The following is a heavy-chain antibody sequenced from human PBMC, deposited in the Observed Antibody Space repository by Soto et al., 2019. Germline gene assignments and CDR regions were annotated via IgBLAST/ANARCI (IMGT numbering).Heavy chain of an antibody. CDR2: ISAYNGNT. J-gene: IGHJ3*02. Sequence: QVPLVQSGAEVKKPGASVKVSCKASGYTFTSYGISWVRQAPGQGLEWMGWISAYNGNTNYAQKLQGRVTMTTDTCTSTAYMGVRSLRSDATAVYYCARDPGWLRFRPDRDDAFDIWGHGTMVVVSS. V-gene: IGHV1-18*01. CDR3: ARDPGWLRFRPDRDDAFDI. CDR1: GYTFTSYG. D-gene: IGHD5-12*01.